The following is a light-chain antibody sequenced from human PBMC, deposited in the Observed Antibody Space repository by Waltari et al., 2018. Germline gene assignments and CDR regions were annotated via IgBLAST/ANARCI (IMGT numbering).Light chain of an antibody. CDR2: EVS. CDR1: SSDVGTYNY. V-gene: IGLV2-8*01. Sequence: QSALTQPPPASGSPGQSVTISCPGTSSDVGTYNYLSWYQQHPGKAPKLMIYEVSKRPSGVPDRFSGSKSGNTASLTVSGLQAEDEADYYCSSYTGSNNFVVFGGGTKLTVL. J-gene: IGLJ2*01. CDR3: SSYTGSNNFVV.